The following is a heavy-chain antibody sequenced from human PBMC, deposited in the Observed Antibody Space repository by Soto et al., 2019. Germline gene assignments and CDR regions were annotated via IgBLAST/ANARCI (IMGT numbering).Heavy chain of an antibody. J-gene: IGHJ5*02. Sequence: EPGPTLGNPTQTLTLTCTVSGFSLITSGMTLGWIRQPPGKAPEWLALAYQYSPSLQSRLTFTKDTSKNQVVLTMTNVDPGDTATYYCARIKGNNWFDPWGQGTLVTVSS. V-gene: IGHV2-5*01. D-gene: IGHD2-15*01. CDR2: AY. CDR3: ARIKGNNWFDP. CDR1: GFSLITSGMT.